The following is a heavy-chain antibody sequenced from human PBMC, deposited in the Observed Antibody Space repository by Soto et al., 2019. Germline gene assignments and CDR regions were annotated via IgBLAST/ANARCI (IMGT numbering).Heavy chain of an antibody. V-gene: IGHV1-3*01. CDR3: ARAESLWLQSVY. J-gene: IGHJ4*02. D-gene: IGHD5-18*01. CDR2: INAGNGNT. CDR1: GYTFTSYA. Sequence: QVQLVQSGAEVKKPGASVKVSCKASGYTFTSYAMHWVRQAPGQRLEWMGWINAGNGNTKYSQKFQGRVTITRDTSASTAYMELSSLKDTAVYYCARAESLWLQSVYWGQGTLVTVSS.